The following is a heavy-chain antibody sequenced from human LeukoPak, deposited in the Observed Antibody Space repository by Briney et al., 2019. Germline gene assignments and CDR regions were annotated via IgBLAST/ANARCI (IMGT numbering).Heavy chain of an antibody. CDR2: IIPIFGTA. CDR3: ARGDYGGTFLLYYMDV. V-gene: IGHV1-69*06. D-gene: IGHD4-23*01. Sequence: GASVKVSCKASGGTFSSYAISWVRQAPGQGLEWMGGIIPIFGTANYAQKFQGRVTITADKSTSTAYMELSSLRSEGTAVYYCARGDYGGTFLLYYMDVWGKGTTVTVSS. CDR1: GGTFSSYA. J-gene: IGHJ6*03.